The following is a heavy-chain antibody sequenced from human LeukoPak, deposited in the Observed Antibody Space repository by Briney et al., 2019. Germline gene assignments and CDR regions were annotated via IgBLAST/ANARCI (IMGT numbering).Heavy chain of an antibody. CDR2: INHSGST. CDR3: ARAYSSSWCDAFDI. J-gene: IGHJ3*02. D-gene: IGHD6-13*01. Sequence: SETLSLTCTVSGGSVSNYYWSWIRQPPGKGLEWIGEINHSGSTNYNPSLKSRVTISVDTSKNQFSLRLTSATAADTAVYYCARAYSSSWCDAFDIWGQGTMVTVSS. CDR1: GGSVSNYY. V-gene: IGHV4-34*01.